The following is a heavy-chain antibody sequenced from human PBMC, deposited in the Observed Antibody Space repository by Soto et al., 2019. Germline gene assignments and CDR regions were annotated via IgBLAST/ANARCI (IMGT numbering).Heavy chain of an antibody. CDR2: IYPTGTT. CDR3: ARDRGGGSGNYYQSLGIDV. V-gene: IGHV4-30-2*01. CDR1: GDSVRSGGYS. D-gene: IGHD3-10*01. J-gene: IGHJ6*02. Sequence: SETLSLTCSISGDSVRSGGYSWSWIRQPPGKGLEWIGYIYPTGTTSHNPSLKSRVTISVDRSKNQFSLKLTSVTAADTAVYYCARDRGGGSGNYYQSLGIDVWGRGTTVTVSS.